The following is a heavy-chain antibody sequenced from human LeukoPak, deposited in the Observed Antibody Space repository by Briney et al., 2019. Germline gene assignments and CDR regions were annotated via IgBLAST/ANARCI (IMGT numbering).Heavy chain of an antibody. CDR2: INPSGGST. V-gene: IGHV1-46*01. J-gene: IGHJ3*02. CDR3: ARGYYDSSGYPTSVAFDI. Sequence: ASVKVSCKASGYTFTSYYMHWVRQAPGQGLEWMGIINPSGGSTSYAQKFQGRVTMTRDTSTSTVYMELSSLRSDDTAVYYCARGYYDSSGYPTSVAFDIWGQGTMVTVSS. CDR1: GYTFTSYY. D-gene: IGHD3-22*01.